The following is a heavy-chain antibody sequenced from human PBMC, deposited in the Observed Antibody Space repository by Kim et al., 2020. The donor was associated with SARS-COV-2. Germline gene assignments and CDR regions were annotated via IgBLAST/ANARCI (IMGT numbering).Heavy chain of an antibody. D-gene: IGHD1-26*01. Sequence: KGRFTISRDNGKNSLYLQMNSLTDEDTAVYYCARDWEPPGDPYYYYYYMDVWGKGTTVTVSS. V-gene: IGHV3-48*02. CDR3: ARDWEPPGDPYYYYYYMDV. J-gene: IGHJ6*03.